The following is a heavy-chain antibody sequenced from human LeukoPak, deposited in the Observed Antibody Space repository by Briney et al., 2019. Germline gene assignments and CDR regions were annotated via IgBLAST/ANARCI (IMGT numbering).Heavy chain of an antibody. CDR2: MNPNSGNT. CDR3: ARADCSSTSCSNWFHP. Sequence: ASVKVSCKASGYTFTSYDINWVRQATGQGLEWMGWMNPNSGNTGYAQKFQGRVTMTRNTSISTAYMELSSLRSEDTAVYYCARADCSSTSCSNWFHPWGQGTLVTVSS. J-gene: IGHJ5*02. D-gene: IGHD2-2*01. CDR1: GYTFTSYD. V-gene: IGHV1-8*01.